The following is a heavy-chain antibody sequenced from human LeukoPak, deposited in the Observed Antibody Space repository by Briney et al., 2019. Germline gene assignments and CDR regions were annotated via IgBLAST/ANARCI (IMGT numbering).Heavy chain of an antibody. CDR2: IIPIFGTA. CDR3: ARVVVPAAPCNGFDP. J-gene: IGHJ5*02. CDR1: GGTFSSYA. V-gene: IGHV1-69*05. Sequence: SVKVSCKASGGTFSSYAISWVRQGPGQGLEWMGGIIPIFGTANYAQKFQGRVTITTDESTSTAYMELSSLRSEDTAVYYCARVVVPAAPCNGFDPWGQGTLVTVSS. D-gene: IGHD2-2*01.